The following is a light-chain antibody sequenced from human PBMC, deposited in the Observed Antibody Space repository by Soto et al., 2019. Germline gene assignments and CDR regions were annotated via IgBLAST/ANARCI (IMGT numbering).Light chain of an antibody. Sequence: QSALTQPRSVSGSPGQSVTISCIGTNDDVGAYNYVSWYQQHPGTAPRVIINDVTKRPSGVPDRFSGSKSGNTASLTISGLQAEDEADYYCCSYAGSYTWVFGGGTKVTVL. CDR3: CSYAGSYTWV. CDR2: DVT. J-gene: IGLJ3*02. CDR1: NDDVGAYNY. V-gene: IGLV2-11*01.